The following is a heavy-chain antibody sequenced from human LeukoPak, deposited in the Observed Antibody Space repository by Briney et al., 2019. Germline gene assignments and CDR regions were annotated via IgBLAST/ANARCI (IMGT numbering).Heavy chain of an antibody. CDR3: ASLDDYVWGSYRYTPFDY. CDR2: IIPIFGTA. D-gene: IGHD3-16*02. CDR1: GGTFSSYT. J-gene: IGHJ4*02. Sequence: SVKVSCKASGGTFSSYTISWVRQAPGQGLEWMGGIIPIFGTANYAQKFQGRVTITADESTSTAYMELSSLRSEDTAVYYCASLDDYVWGSYRYTPFDYWGQGTLVTVSS. V-gene: IGHV1-69*13.